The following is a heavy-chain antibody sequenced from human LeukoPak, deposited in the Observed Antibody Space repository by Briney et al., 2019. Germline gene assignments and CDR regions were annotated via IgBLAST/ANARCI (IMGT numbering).Heavy chain of an antibody. CDR1: DGSISSGGYY. Sequence: SQTLSLTCNVSDGSISSGGYYWSWIRQPPGRGLKWVGYIYHSGTTDYNPSLKSRLTVSVDRSKNQFSLKLSSVTAADTAVYYCARCISGLGPHFDYWGQGILVTVSS. V-gene: IGHV4-30-2*01. J-gene: IGHJ4*02. CDR3: ARCISGLGPHFDY. D-gene: IGHD2-15*01. CDR2: IYHSGTT.